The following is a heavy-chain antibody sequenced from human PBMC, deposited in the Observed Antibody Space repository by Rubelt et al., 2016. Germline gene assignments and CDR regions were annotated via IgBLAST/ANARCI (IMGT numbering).Heavy chain of an antibody. V-gene: IGHV3-21*01. D-gene: IGHD1-26*01. CDR2: ISSSSSYI. CDR3: VREGGSRHWAFDV. CDR1: GFTFSSYS. J-gene: IGHJ3*01. Sequence: EVQLVESGGGLVKPGGSLRLSCAASGFTFSSYSMNWVRQAPGKGLEWVSSISSSSSYIYDAGSVMGRFTISRENGKNSLELQMNSLRDEETAAYYCVREGGSRHWAFDVWGQGTVVTVSS.